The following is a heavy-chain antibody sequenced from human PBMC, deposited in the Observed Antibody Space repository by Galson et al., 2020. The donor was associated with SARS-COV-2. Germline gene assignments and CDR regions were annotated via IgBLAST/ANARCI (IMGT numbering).Heavy chain of an antibody. J-gene: IGHJ4*02. V-gene: IGHV4-4*02. CDR2: IYHSGST. D-gene: IGHD1-1*01. Sequence: ISSSNWWSWVRQPPGKGLEWIWEIYHSGSTNYNPSLKSRVTISVDKSKNQFSLKLSSVTAADTAVYYCAGLWTTNPLVYFDYWGKGTLVTVSS. CDR1: ISSSNW. CDR3: AGLWTTNPLVYFDY.